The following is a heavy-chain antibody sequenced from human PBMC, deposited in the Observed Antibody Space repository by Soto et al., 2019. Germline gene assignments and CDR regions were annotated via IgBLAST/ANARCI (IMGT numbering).Heavy chain of an antibody. J-gene: IGHJ5*02. CDR1: GFTFSSYA. V-gene: IGHV3-23*01. CDR2: ISGSGGST. CDR3: AKSSEYSRSWPSNWFDP. D-gene: IGHD6-13*01. Sequence: EVQLLESGGGLVQPGGSLRLSCAASGFTFSSYAMSWVRQAPGKGLEWVSAISGSGGSTYYADSVKGRFTISRDNSKNTLYLQMTSLRAEDTAVYYCAKSSEYSRSWPSNWFDPWGQGPLVTVSS.